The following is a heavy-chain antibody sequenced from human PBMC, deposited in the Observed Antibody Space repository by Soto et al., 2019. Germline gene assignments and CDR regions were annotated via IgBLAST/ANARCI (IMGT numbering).Heavy chain of an antibody. V-gene: IGHV3-15*01. D-gene: IGHD2-21*02. CDR3: TADSTATWDYGMDV. CDR2: IKRKIESGTT. CDR1: AFIFNNAW. J-gene: IGHJ6*02. Sequence: GGSLRLSCAVSAFIFNNAWMNWVRQAPGKGLEWVGRIKRKIESGTTDYAAPVKGRFTVSRDDSKNTVYLQMNSLKTEDTAVYYCTADSTATWDYGMDVWGQGTTVTVSS.